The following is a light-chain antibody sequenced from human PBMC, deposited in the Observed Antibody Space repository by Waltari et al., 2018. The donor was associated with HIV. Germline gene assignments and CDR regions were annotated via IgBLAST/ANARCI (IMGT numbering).Light chain of an antibody. J-gene: IGKJ2*01. V-gene: IGKV3-20*01. CDR3: QQYGTSPYT. Sequence: ENVLTQSPGTLSLSPGDRATLSCRASRSVSSNYLTWYQQRPGQAPRLLIYAAATRATAIPDRFSGSGSGTDFTLTISRLEPEDFAVYYCQQYGTSPYTVGQGTKVEI. CDR1: RSVSSNY. CDR2: AAA.